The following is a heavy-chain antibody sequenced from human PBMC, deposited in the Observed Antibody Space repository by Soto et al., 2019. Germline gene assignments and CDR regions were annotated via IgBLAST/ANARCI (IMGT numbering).Heavy chain of an antibody. Sequence: IQSLTYAVSSGSSSSPNGWSWVRQPPGKGLEWIGEISHSGTTNYNPSLKSRLTISVDKSKNQLSLKLTSVTAEEAGMCYCMRNFAYWGQGTLVTVS. CDR3: MRNFAY. CDR2: ISHSGTT. CDR1: SGSSSSPNG. J-gene: IGHJ4*02. V-gene: IGHV4-4*02.